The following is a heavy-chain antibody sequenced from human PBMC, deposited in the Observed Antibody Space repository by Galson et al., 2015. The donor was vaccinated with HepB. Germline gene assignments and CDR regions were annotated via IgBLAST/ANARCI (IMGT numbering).Heavy chain of an antibody. CDR1: GYSFTSYW. D-gene: IGHD3-9*01. J-gene: IGHJ6*02. CDR2: IDPSDSYT. Sequence: QSGAEVTKPGESLRISCKGSGYSFTSYWISWVRQMPGKGLEWMGRIDPSDSYTNYSPSFQGHVTISADKSISTAYLQWSSLKASDTAMYYCARQFTAGPTDILTGYRTGNYYYYYGMDVWGQGTTVTVSS. V-gene: IGHV5-10-1*01. CDR3: ARQFTAGPTDILTGYRTGNYYYYYGMDV.